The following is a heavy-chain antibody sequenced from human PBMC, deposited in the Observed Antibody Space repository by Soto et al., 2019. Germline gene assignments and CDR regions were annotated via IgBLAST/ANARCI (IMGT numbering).Heavy chain of an antibody. CDR2: ISAYNGNT. CDR3: ARVLDLNGSGSYYYYGMDV. V-gene: IGHV1-18*01. Sequence: QVQLVQSGAEVKKPGASVKVSFKASGYTFTSYGISWVRQAPGQGLEWMGWISAYNGNTNYAQKLQGRVTMTTDTSTSTAYMELRSLRSDDKAVYYCARVLDLNGSGSYYYYGMDVWGQGTTVTVSS. CDR1: GYTFTSYG. D-gene: IGHD3-10*01. J-gene: IGHJ6*02.